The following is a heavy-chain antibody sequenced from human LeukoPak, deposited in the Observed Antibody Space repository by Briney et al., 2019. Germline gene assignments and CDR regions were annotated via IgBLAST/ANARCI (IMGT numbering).Heavy chain of an antibody. CDR2: ISGSGGST. D-gene: IGHD3-22*01. CDR3: AKSYYYDSSGYPVYFDY. J-gene: IGHJ4*02. Sequence: GGSLRLSCAASGFTFSSYAMSWVRQAPGKGLEWVSAISGSGGSTYYADSVKGRFTISRDNSKNTLYLQMNSLRAEDTAVYYCAKSYYYDSSGYPVYFDYWGQGTLVTVSS. CDR1: GFTFSSYA. V-gene: IGHV3-23*01.